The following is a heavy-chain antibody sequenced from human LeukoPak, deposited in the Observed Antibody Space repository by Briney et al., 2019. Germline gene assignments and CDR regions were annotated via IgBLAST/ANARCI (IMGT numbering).Heavy chain of an antibody. CDR3: AKDYHPSGDRYYGMDV. V-gene: IGHV3-9*01. D-gene: IGHD4-17*01. Sequence: GGSLRLSCAASGFTFDDYAMHWVRQAPGKGLEWVSGISWNSGSIGYADSVKGRFTISGDNAKNSLYLQMNSLRAEDTALYYCAKDYHPSGDRYYGMDVWGQGTTVTVSS. J-gene: IGHJ6*02. CDR1: GFTFDDYA. CDR2: ISWNSGSI.